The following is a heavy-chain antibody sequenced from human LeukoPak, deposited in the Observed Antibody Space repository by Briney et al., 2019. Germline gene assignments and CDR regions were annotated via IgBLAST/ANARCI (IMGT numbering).Heavy chain of an antibody. CDR1: GNYS. J-gene: IGHJ4*02. CDR2: INSDGSWT. V-gene: IGHV3-74*01. D-gene: IGHD3-22*01. Sequence: GGSLRLSCAASGNYSMHWVRQVPGQGLVWVSHINSDGSWTSYADSVKGRFTISKDNAKNTVYLQMNSLRAEDTAVYYCVSFYETYWGRGTLVTVSS. CDR3: VSFYETY.